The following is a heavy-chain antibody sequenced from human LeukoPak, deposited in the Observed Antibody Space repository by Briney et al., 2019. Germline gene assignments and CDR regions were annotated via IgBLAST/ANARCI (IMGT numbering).Heavy chain of an antibody. CDR3: ARGAAAGRREFNFDY. CDR1: GFAFSDYY. Sequence: GGSLRLSCAASGFAFSDYYMSWIRQAPGKGLEWLSYISSTSSFTNYADSVKGRFTISRDNAENSLYLQMNSLRAEDTAVYYCARGAAAGRREFNFDYWGQGTLVTVSS. V-gene: IGHV3-11*05. CDR2: ISSTSSFT. J-gene: IGHJ4*02. D-gene: IGHD6-13*01.